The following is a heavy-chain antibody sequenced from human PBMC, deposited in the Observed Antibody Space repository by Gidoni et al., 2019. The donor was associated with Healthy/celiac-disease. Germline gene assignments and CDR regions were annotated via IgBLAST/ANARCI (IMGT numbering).Heavy chain of an antibody. J-gene: IGHJ5*02. V-gene: IGHV3-9*01. CDR3: AKSAGVWLRSNWFDP. CDR2: ISWNSGSI. CDR1: GFIFDDYA. D-gene: IGHD5-12*01. Sequence: EVQLEESGGGLVQPGRSLRLSCAASGFIFDDYAMHWVRQAPGKGLEWVSGISWNSGSIGYADSVKGRFTISRDNAKNSLYLQMNSLRAEDTALYFCAKSAGVWLRSNWFDPWGQGTLVTVSS.